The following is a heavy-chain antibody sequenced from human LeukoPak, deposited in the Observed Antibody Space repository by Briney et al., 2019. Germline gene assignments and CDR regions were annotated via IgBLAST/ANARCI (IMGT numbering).Heavy chain of an antibody. Sequence: PSETLSLTCTVSGGSISSYYWSWSREPPGRGLEWIGYHSYGGKTNYTLSMNSRVTIAVAPSKNQFSLKLSSVPATDPAVYYCARDRGNYFDYGGQGTLVTVSS. D-gene: IGHD6-13*01. V-gene: IGHV4-59*13. CDR1: GGSISSYY. CDR3: ARDRGNYFDY. CDR2: HSYGGKT. J-gene: IGHJ4*02.